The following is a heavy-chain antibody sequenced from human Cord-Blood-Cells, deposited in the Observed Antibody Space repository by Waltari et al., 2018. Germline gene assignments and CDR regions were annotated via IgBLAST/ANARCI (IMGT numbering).Heavy chain of an antibody. V-gene: IGHV1-69*01. J-gene: IGHJ4*02. Sequence: QVQLVQSGAEVKKPGSSVKVSCKAPGGTFSSYAISWVRQAPGQGLEWMGGIIPIFGTANYAQKFPGKVKINADESTSKAYKELMSLRSEDTAVYYWAAPREYSSSSYFDYWGQGTLVTVSS. D-gene: IGHD6-6*01. CDR3: AAPREYSSSSYFDY. CDR2: IIPIFGTA. CDR1: GGTFSSYA.